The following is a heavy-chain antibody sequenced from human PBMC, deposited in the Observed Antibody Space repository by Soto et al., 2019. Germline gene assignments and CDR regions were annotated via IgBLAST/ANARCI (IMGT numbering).Heavy chain of an antibody. CDR2: IYYRGTT. Sequence: QVQLQESGPGLVKPSQTLSLTCTLSGASITSSGYYWSWIRLHPGEGLGWIGYIYYRGTTYYNPSLKSPVTISTDTSKKEFSLTLTSVTAADTAVYYCARATEYHYFDYWGRGILVTVTS. D-gene: IGHD2-2*02. CDR3: ARATEYHYFDY. V-gene: IGHV4-31*01. J-gene: IGHJ4*02. CDR1: GASITSSGYY.